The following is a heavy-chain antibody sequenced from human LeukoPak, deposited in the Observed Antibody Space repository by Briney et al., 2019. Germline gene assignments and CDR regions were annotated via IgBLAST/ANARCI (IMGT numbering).Heavy chain of an antibody. V-gene: IGHV1-2*02. Sequence: GATVKVSCTASGYTFTGYYMHWVRQAPGQGLEWMGWINPNSSGTNYAQKFQGRVTMTRDTSISTAYMELSRLRSDDTAVYYCARSERLAPAAMFYWFDPWGQGTLVTVSS. CDR2: INPNSSGT. CDR3: ARSERLAPAAMFYWFDP. J-gene: IGHJ5*02. D-gene: IGHD2-2*01. CDR1: GYTFTGYY.